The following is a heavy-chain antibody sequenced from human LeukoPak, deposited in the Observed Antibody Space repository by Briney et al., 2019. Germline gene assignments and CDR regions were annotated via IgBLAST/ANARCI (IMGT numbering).Heavy chain of an antibody. Sequence: ASVKVSCKVSGYTLTELSMHWVRPAPGKGLGWMGGFDPEDGETIYAQKYQGRVTMTEDTSTDTAYMELSSLRSEDTAVYYCATDPTSRFDYWGQGTLVTVSS. CDR2: FDPEDGET. J-gene: IGHJ4*02. CDR1: GYTLTELS. V-gene: IGHV1-24*01. CDR3: ATDPTSRFDY.